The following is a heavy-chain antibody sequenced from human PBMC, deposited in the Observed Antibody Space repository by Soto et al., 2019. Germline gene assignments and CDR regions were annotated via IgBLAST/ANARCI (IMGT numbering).Heavy chain of an antibody. D-gene: IGHD4-17*01. Sequence: QVQLQESGPGLVKPSETLSLTCTVSGGSISSYYWSWIRQPAGKGLEWIGRIYTSGSTNYNPSLKSRVTMSVVTSKNQFSLKLSSVTAADTAVYYCARDQFTPTPTVGFDYWGQGTLVTVSS. J-gene: IGHJ4*02. CDR3: ARDQFTPTPTVGFDY. V-gene: IGHV4-4*07. CDR2: IYTSGST. CDR1: GGSISSYY.